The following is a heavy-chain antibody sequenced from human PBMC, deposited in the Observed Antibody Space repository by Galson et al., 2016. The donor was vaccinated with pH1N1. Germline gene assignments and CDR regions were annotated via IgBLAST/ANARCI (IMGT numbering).Heavy chain of an antibody. CDR2: INQAGENK. J-gene: IGHJ4*02. V-gene: IGHV3-7*01. Sequence: SLRLSCAASGFNFSNYWMQWVRQAPGKGLQWVANINQAGENKYYVGSVEGRFTISRDRAKNSLYPQMNNLSDEDTAMYFCARRYFDYWGQGALVTVSS. D-gene: IGHD3-9*01. CDR1: GFNFSNYW. CDR3: ARRYFDY.